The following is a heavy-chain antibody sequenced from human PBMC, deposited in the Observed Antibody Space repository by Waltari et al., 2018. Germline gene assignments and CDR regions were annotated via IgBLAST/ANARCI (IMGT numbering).Heavy chain of an antibody. V-gene: IGHV3-30-3*01. CDR2: ITYDGSNK. Sequence: QVQLVESGGGVVQPGRSLRLSCAASGFTFSYYAMHWVRQAPGKGLEWVAFITYDGSNKYYADSVKGRFTISRDNSKNTLYLHMDSLRAEDTAVYYCARARYTVTEYSFDYWGQGTLVTVSS. J-gene: IGHJ4*02. D-gene: IGHD4-17*01. CDR3: ARARYTVTEYSFDY. CDR1: GFTFSYYA.